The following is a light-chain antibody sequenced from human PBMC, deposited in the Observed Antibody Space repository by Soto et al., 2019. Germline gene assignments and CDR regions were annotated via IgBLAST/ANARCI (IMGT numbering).Light chain of an antibody. CDR2: QAS. Sequence: DIQMTQYPSTLSASVVDRVTITCRASQSISSWLAWYQQKPGKAPNLLIYQASSLESGVPSRFSGSGSGTEFTLTISSLQPDDFATYYCQQYNVNPWTFGQGTKVDIK. CDR3: QQYNVNPWT. CDR1: QSISSW. V-gene: IGKV1-5*03. J-gene: IGKJ1*01.